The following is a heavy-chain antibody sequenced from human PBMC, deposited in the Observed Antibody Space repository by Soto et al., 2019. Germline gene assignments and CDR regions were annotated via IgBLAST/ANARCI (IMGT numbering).Heavy chain of an antibody. V-gene: IGHV3-23*01. Sequence: LRLSCTASGFTFSSFGMAWVRQAPGKGLEWVSAISGSADSSYYADSVKGRFTISRDNPKNTLYLQMDSLRAEDTGVYFCAKVGIGSFSHKHNFEHWGQGTQVTVSS. J-gene: IGHJ4*02. CDR2: ISGSADSS. CDR1: GFTFSSFG. D-gene: IGHD2-2*03. CDR3: AKVGIGSFSHKHNFEH.